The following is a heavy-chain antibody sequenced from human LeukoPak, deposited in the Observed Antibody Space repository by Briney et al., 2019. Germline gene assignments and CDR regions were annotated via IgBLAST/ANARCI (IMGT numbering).Heavy chain of an antibody. Sequence: SETLSFTCTVSGGSISSYYWSWIRQPPGKGLEWIGYIYYSGSTNYNPSLKSRVTISVDTSKNQFSLKLSSVTAADTAVYYCASQRVPTYYFDYWGQGTLVTVSS. CDR3: ASQRVPTYYFDY. CDR1: GGSISSYY. CDR2: IYYSGST. J-gene: IGHJ4*02. V-gene: IGHV4-59*01.